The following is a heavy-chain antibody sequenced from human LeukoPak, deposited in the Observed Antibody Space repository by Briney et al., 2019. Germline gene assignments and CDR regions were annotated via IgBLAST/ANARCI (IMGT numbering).Heavy chain of an antibody. CDR2: IYYGGST. CDR1: GGSISSGDYY. V-gene: IGHV4-30-4*08. J-gene: IGHJ5*02. Sequence: SETLSLTCTVSGGSISSGDYYWSWIRQPPGKGLEWIGYIYYGGSTYYNPSLKSRVTISVDTSKNQFSLKLSSVTAADTAVYYCARDSITIFGVPGGWYDPWGQGTLVTVSS. CDR3: ARDSITIFGVPGGWYDP. D-gene: IGHD3-3*01.